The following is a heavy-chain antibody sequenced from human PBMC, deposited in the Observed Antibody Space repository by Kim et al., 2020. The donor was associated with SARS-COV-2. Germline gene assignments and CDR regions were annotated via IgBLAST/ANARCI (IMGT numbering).Heavy chain of an antibody. CDR3: AKDNGYCSGGSCYSGYYFDY. V-gene: IGHV3-9*01. J-gene: IGHJ4*02. CDR1: GFTFDDYA. CDR2: ISWNSGSI. Sequence: GGSLRLSCAASGFTFDDYAMHWVRQAPGKGLEWVSGISWNSGSIGYADSVKGRFTISRDNAKNSLYLQMNSLRAEDTALYYCAKDNGYCSGGSCYSGYYFDYWGQGTLVTVSS. D-gene: IGHD2-15*01.